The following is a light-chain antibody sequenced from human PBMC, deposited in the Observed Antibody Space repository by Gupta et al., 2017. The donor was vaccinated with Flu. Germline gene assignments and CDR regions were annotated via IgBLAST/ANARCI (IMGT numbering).Light chain of an antibody. V-gene: IGKV4-1*01. J-gene: IGKJ1*01. CDR3: QQYQSNPPWT. Sequence: DIVMTQSPDSLAVSLGERATINCKSSQSVLYSSNNKNYLAWYKQKPGQPPKLLIYWASTREAGVSDRFCGGGFGKHLSLTNSSRQEEEVAGYYYQQYQSNPPWTFGQGTKVEIK. CDR2: WAS. CDR1: QSVLYSSNNKNY.